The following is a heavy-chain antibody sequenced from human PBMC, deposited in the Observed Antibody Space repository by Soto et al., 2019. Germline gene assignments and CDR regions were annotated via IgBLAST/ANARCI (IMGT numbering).Heavy chain of an antibody. CDR2: ISGSGGTT. CDR1: GFTFSSHA. Sequence: QPGGSLRLSCAVSGFTFSSHAMSWVRQAPGKGLECVSGISGSGGTTFYADSVKGRFTISRDDSKKTLYLQMNSLRAEDTAVYYCATTPYDFWSPGQYYFDHWAQGTLVTVSS. V-gene: IGHV3-23*01. J-gene: IGHJ4*02. D-gene: IGHD3-3*01. CDR3: ATTPYDFWSPGQYYFDH.